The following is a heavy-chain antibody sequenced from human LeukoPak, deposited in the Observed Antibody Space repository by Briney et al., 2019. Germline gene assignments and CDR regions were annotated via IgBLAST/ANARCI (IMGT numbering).Heavy chain of an antibody. CDR1: GGSISSYF. Sequence: SETLSLTCTVSGGSISSYFCSWIRQPAEKGLEWIGRIDTSGSTNYNPSLKSRVTMSVDTSKNQFSLKLSSVTAADTAVYYCARVGSLSRGRNWVDPWGQGTLVTVSS. J-gene: IGHJ5*02. CDR2: IDTSGST. V-gene: IGHV4-4*07. CDR3: ARVGSLSRGRNWVDP. D-gene: IGHD6-13*01.